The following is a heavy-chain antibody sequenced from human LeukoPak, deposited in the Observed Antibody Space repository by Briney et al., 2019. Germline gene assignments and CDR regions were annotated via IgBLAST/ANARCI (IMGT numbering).Heavy chain of an antibody. Sequence: SETLSLTCTVSGGSISSYYWSWIRQPPGKGLEWIGYIYYSGSTNYNPSFKSRVTISVDTSKNQFSLKLSSVTAADTAVYYCARARARATVTTSLFDYWGQGTLVTVSS. J-gene: IGHJ4*02. CDR2: IYYSGST. D-gene: IGHD4-17*01. CDR1: GGSISSYY. CDR3: ARARARATVTTSLFDY. V-gene: IGHV4-59*01.